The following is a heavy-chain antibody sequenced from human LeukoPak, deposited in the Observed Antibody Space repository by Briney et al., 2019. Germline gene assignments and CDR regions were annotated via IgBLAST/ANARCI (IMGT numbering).Heavy chain of an antibody. CDR3: AKDLRLTTIVVGPLDY. J-gene: IGHJ4*02. V-gene: IGHV3-23*01. CDR2: ISGSSSHT. CDR1: GFTFSVYA. D-gene: IGHD3-22*01. Sequence: GGSLRLSCAASGFTFSVYAMSWVRQAPGKGLEWVSGISGSSSHTKDADFVRGRFTIYRDNSRNTLFLQLNSLTAEDTAVYYCAKDLRLTTIVVGPLDYWGQGTLVTVSS.